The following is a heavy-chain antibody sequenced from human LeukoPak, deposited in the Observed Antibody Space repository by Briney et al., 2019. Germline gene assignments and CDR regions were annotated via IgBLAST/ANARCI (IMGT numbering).Heavy chain of an antibody. D-gene: IGHD6-13*01. J-gene: IGHJ4*02. CDR1: GFSFSSYW. CDR3: ARISSSYYYFDY. V-gene: IGHV3-7*01. Sequence: PGGSLRLSCAASGFSFSSYWMSWVRQAPGKGLEWVANIKQDESEKYYVGSVKGRFTISRDSAKNSLYLQMNSLGAEDTAVYYCARISSSYYYFDYWGQGTLVTVPS. CDR2: IKQDESEK.